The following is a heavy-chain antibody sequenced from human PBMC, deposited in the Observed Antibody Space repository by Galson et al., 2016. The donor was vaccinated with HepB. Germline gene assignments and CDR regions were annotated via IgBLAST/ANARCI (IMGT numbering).Heavy chain of an antibody. CDR1: GLSFNGDQ. CDR3: AKGAFYDYIWGNYRPFEY. V-gene: IGHV3-23*01. J-gene: IGHJ4*02. D-gene: IGHD3-16*02. Sequence: SLRLSCAASGLSFNGDQMNWVRQAPGKGLEWVSSLSGSGSATYYADSVEGRFIISRDNSKNTLYLQMNSLGDEDTAVYYCAKGAFYDYIWGNYRPFEYWGQGTLVTVSS. CDR2: LSGSGSAT.